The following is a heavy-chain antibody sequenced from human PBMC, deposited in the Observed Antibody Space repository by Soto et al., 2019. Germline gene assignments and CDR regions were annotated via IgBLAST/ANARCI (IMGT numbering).Heavy chain of an antibody. V-gene: IGHV4-39*01. J-gene: IGHJ4*02. CDR1: GGSISSSSYY. CDR3: ARSMTTVVTLDY. CDR2: IYYSGST. D-gene: IGHD4-17*01. Sequence: PSETLSLTCTVSGGSISSSSYYWGWIRQPPGKGLEWIGSIYYSGSTYYNPSLKSRVTISVDTSKNQFSLKLNSVTAADTAVYYCARSMTTVVTLDYWGQGTLVTVSS.